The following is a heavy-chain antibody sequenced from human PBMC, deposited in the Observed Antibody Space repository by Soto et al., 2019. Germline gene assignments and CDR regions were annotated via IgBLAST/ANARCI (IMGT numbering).Heavy chain of an antibody. CDR1: GFTFSSYG. D-gene: IGHD6-19*01. J-gene: IGHJ6*02. CDR2: ISYDGSNK. CDR3: AKDPAPDSSGWSDV. V-gene: IGHV3-30*18. Sequence: GGSVRLSCAASGFTFSSYGMHWVRQAPGKGLEWVAVISYDGSNKYYADSVKGRFTISRDNSKNTLYLQMNSLRAEDTAVYYCAKDPAPDSSGWSDVWGQGTTVTVSS.